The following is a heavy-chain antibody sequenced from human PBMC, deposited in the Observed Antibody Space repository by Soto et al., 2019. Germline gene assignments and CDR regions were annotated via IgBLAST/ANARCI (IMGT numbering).Heavy chain of an antibody. V-gene: IGHV4-59*08. Sequence: SETLSLTCTVSGGSISSYYWSWIRQPPGKGLEWIGYIYYSGSTNYNPSLKSRVTISVDTSKNQFSLKLSSVTAADTAVYYCARNYYDILTANRPYYYYYHLAVWGKGTTVTVSS. CDR2: IYYSGST. D-gene: IGHD3-9*01. CDR1: GGSISSYY. CDR3: ARNYYDILTANRPYYYYYHLAV. J-gene: IGHJ6*03.